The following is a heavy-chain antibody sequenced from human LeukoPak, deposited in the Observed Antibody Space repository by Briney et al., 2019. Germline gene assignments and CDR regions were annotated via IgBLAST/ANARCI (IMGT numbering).Heavy chain of an antibody. CDR1: GFTFTSYS. CDR2: ISTSSSYI. V-gene: IGHV3-21*01. D-gene: IGHD2-15*01. Sequence: PGGSLRLSCAASGFTFTSYSMNWVRQAPGKGLEWVSSISTSSSYIYYADSVKGRFTISRDNAKNSLYLQMNSLRAEDTALYYCARGAVVVAATVDAFEIWGQGTMVTVSS. J-gene: IGHJ3*02. CDR3: ARGAVVVAATVDAFEI.